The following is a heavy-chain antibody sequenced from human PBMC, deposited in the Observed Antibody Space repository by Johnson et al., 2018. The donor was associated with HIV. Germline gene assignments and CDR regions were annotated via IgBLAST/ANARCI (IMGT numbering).Heavy chain of an antibody. CDR2: ISSSGSAI. Sequence: VQLVESGGGLVKPGGSLRLSCAASGFTFSDYYMSWIRQAPGKGLEWVSYISSSGSAIKYADSVKGRFTISRDNAKTSLFLQMRSLRPEDTAVYYCASADSSGLAFNIWGQGTMVTVSS. V-gene: IGHV3-11*04. D-gene: IGHD3-22*01. J-gene: IGHJ3*02. CDR1: GFTFSDYY. CDR3: ASADSSGLAFNI.